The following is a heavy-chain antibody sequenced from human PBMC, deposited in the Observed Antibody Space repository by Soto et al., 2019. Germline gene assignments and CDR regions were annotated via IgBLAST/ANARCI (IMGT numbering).Heavy chain of an antibody. J-gene: IGHJ4*02. CDR1: GGAFSSYA. CDR3: ASGDYYDSSGYVDY. CDR2: IIPIFGTA. Sequence: ASVKVSCKASGGAFSSYAISWVRQAPGQGLEWMGGIIPIFGTANYAQKFQGRVTITADESTSTAYMELSSLRSEDTAVYYCASGDYYDSSGYVDYWGQGTLVTVSS. D-gene: IGHD3-22*01. V-gene: IGHV1-69*13.